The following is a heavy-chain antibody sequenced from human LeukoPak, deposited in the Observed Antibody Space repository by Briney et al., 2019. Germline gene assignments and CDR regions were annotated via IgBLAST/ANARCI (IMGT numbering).Heavy chain of an antibody. CDR1: GFTFSSYS. V-gene: IGHV3-21*05. Sequence: PGGSLRLSCAASGFTFSSYSMNWVRQAPGKGLEGVSYISSSSSYIYYADSVKGRFTISRDNAKNSLYLQMNSLRAEDTAVYYCTVTAAPYYYYMDVWGKGTTVTVSS. D-gene: IGHD2-2*01. CDR2: ISSSSSYI. J-gene: IGHJ6*03. CDR3: TVTAAPYYYYMDV.